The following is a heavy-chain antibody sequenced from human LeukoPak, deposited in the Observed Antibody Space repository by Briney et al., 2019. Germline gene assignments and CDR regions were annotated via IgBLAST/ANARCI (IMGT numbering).Heavy chain of an antibody. Sequence: ASVKVSCKASRYTFTSYYVHWVPQAPGPRLEWMAIISPSGFDTNYAQKFQGRITVTRDTSTSTVYMEFNILRYEDTAVYYCATDSQRQWLARFDFWGQGTLVTVSS. J-gene: IGHJ4*02. CDR1: RYTFTSYY. V-gene: IGHV1-46*01. D-gene: IGHD6-19*01. CDR2: ISPSGFDT. CDR3: ATDSQRQWLARFDF.